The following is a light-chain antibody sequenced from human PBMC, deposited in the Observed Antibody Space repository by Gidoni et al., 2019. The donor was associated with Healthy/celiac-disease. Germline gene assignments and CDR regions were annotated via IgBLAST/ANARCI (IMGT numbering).Light chain of an antibody. CDR3: QAWDSSTVV. Sequence: SYELPQHPSVSVPPGQTASITCSGDKLGDKYACWYQQKPGQSPVLVIYQDSKRLSGIPERFSGSNSGNTATLTISGTQAMDEADYYCQAWDSSTVVFGGGTKLTVL. CDR1: KLGDKY. V-gene: IGLV3-1*01. J-gene: IGLJ2*01. CDR2: QDS.